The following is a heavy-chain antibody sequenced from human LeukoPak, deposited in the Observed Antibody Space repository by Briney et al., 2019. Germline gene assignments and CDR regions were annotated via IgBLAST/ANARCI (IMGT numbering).Heavy chain of an antibody. Sequence: PSETLSLTCAVHGGSFSGSYWSRIRERPGKGLGWVGEIRHSETTNYNPSLNSRVTISIDMSKSQCSLKLSSVTPADTAVYYCARGSVWFGELSPYYYFMDVWGKGTTVTVSS. CDR1: GGSFSGSY. V-gene: IGHV4-34*01. CDR2: IRHSETT. D-gene: IGHD3-10*01. CDR3: ARGSVWFGELSPYYYFMDV. J-gene: IGHJ6*03.